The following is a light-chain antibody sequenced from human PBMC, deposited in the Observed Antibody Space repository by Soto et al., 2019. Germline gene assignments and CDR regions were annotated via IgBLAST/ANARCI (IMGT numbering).Light chain of an antibody. Sequence: QSALTQPASVSGSPGQSITISCTGTSSDVGSYNLVSWYHQHPGKAPKLMIYDVSKRPSGVSNRFSGSKSGNTASLTISGLQAEDESDYYCCSYAGSSTFVVFGAGTKRTVL. J-gene: IGLJ2*01. CDR3: CSYAGSSTFVV. V-gene: IGLV2-23*02. CDR2: DVS. CDR1: SSDVGSYNL.